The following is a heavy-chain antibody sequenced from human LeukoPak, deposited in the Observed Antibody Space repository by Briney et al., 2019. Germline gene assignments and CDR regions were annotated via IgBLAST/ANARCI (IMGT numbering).Heavy chain of an antibody. J-gene: IGHJ4*02. CDR3: ARRDSSGGSYYFDY. Sequence: KSSETLSLTCTVSGGSISSYYWSWIRQPPGKGLEWIGYIYYSGSTNYNPSLKSRVTISVDTSKNQFSLKLSSVTAADTAVYYCARRDSSGGSYYFDYWGQGTLVTVSS. V-gene: IGHV4-59*08. CDR2: IYYSGST. CDR1: GGSISSYY. D-gene: IGHD6-19*01.